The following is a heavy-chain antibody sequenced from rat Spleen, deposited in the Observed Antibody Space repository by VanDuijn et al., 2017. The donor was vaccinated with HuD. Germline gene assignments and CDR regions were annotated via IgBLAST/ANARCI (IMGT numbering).Heavy chain of an antibody. V-gene: IGHV3-4*01. CDR1: GYTITSGY. D-gene: IGHD4-3*01. J-gene: IGHJ2*01. CDR3: ARKAMRGFDC. CDR2: TTYSGNT. Sequence: EIQLQESGPGLVKPSQSLSLTCSVTGYTITSGYDWSWIRKFPGNKMEWMGYTTYSGNTRYNPSLKSRISITRDTSKNQFFLQLNSVTTEDTATYYCARKAMRGFDCWGQGVMVTVSS.